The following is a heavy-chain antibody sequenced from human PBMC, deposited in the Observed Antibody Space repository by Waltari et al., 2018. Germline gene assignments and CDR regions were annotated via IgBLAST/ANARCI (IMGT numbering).Heavy chain of an antibody. V-gene: IGHV1-69-2*01. Sequence: VQLLQSGAELKEPGTTVRLPCKVSGYTFSDYYIPWVQQAPGKGLRWMGLVDPEDGETIYADNVQGRVTISADTSTDTAFMELSSLRSEDTAVFYCATALGDSSSASRPFDFWGQGTMITVSS. CDR2: VDPEDGET. CDR3: ATALGDSSSASRPFDF. CDR1: GYTFSDYY. D-gene: IGHD6-19*01. J-gene: IGHJ3*01.